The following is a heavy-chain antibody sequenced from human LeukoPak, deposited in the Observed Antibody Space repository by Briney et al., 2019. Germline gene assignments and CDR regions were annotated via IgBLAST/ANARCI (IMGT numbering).Heavy chain of an antibody. Sequence: PSETLSLTCTVSGGSISSSSYYWGWIRQPPGKGLEWIGSIYYSGSTYYNPSLKSRVTISVDTSKNQFSLKLSSVTAADTAVYYCARDGVRAAGYNWFDPWGQGTLVTVSS. J-gene: IGHJ5*02. CDR1: GGSISSSSYY. CDR3: ARDGVRAAGYNWFDP. D-gene: IGHD6-13*01. V-gene: IGHV4-39*07. CDR2: IYYSGST.